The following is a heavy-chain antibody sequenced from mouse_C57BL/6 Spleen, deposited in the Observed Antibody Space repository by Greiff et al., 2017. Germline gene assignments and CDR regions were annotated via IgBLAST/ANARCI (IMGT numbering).Heavy chain of an antibody. CDR2: IYPGSGNT. J-gene: IGHJ4*01. D-gene: IGHD2-10*01. V-gene: IGHV1-76*01. Sequence: QVQLQQSGAELVRPGASVKLSCKASGYTFTDYYINWVKQRPGQGLEWIARIYPGSGNTYYNEKFKGKATLTAEKSSSTAYMQLSSLTSEDSAGYFCARPYYGNYDYAMDYWGQGTSVTVSS. CDR1: GYTFTDYY. CDR3: ARPYYGNYDYAMDY.